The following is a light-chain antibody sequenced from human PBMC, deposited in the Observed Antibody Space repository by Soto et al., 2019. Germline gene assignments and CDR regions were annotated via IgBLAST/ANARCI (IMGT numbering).Light chain of an antibody. J-gene: IGLJ1*01. CDR2: HVS. CDR1: SSDVGGSDY. Sequence: QSVLTQSASVSGSPGQSITISCTGTSSDVGGSDYVSWYQQHPDKAPKLMIYHVSNRPSGVSNRLSGSKSGNTASLTISGLQAEDEADYYCSSYTTGDTLYVFGTGTKVTVL. V-gene: IGLV2-14*03. CDR3: SSYTTGDTLYV.